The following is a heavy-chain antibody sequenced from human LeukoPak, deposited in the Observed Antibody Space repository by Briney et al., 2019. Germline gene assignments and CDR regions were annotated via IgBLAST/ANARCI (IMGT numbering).Heavy chain of an antibody. CDR3: ARTVMDSSGYYPTHFDY. Sequence: GGSLRLSCAASGFIFNNKYMTWVRQAPGKGLEWVSLIYNDGRTYYSDSVKGRCTISRDNSKNTLYLQMNSLRVEDTAVYYCARTVMDSSGYYPTHFDYWGQGTLVTVSS. J-gene: IGHJ4*02. CDR1: GFIFNNKY. CDR2: IYNDGRT. D-gene: IGHD3-22*01. V-gene: IGHV3-53*01.